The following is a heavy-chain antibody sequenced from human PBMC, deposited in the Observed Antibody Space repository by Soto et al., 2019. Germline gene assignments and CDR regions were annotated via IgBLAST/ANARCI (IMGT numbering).Heavy chain of an antibody. CDR3: ARETYYFDSGAYYYFDY. CDR2: IHYSGST. J-gene: IGHJ4*02. V-gene: IGHV4-39*02. D-gene: IGHD3-22*01. CDR1: GGSIISNIYC. Sequence: PLETLPLTCTVSGGSIISNIYCWGWIRQPPGKGLEWIGNIHYSGSTYYDSSLQSRVTISIDTSKNQFSLKLSSVTATDTAVFFCARETYYFDSGAYYYFDYWGQGTLVTVSS.